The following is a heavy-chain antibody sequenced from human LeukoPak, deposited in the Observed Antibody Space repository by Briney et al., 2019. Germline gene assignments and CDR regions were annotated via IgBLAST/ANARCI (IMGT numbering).Heavy chain of an antibody. CDR1: GYTFTSYD. J-gene: IGHJ3*02. Sequence: ASVKVSCKASGYTFTSYDINWVRQATGQGLEWMGWMNPNSGNTGYAQKFQGRVTITRNTSISTDYMELSSLRSEDTAVYYCARVQYYDSSGYYHPDAFDIWGQGTMVTVSS. CDR2: MNPNSGNT. D-gene: IGHD3-22*01. CDR3: ARVQYYDSSGYYHPDAFDI. V-gene: IGHV1-8*03.